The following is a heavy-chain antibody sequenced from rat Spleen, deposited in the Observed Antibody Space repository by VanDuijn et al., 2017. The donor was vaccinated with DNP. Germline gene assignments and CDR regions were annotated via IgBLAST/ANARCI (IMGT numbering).Heavy chain of an antibody. CDR2: ISYDGSST. V-gene: IGHV5-7*01. CDR1: GFTFSDHN. D-gene: IGHD1-4*01. Sequence: EVQLVESGGGLVQPGRSLKLSCAASGFTFSDHNMAWVRQAPKKGLEWVATISYDGSSTYYRDSVKGRFIISRNNAKSTLSLHMDSLRSDDTATYYCAGRPPPTRGPFDYWGQVIMVTVSS. J-gene: IGHJ2*01. CDR3: AGRPPPTRGPFDY.